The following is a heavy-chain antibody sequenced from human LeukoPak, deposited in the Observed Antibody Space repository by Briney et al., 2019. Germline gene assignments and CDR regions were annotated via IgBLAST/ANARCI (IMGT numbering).Heavy chain of an antibody. D-gene: IGHD5-12*01. CDR1: GGSFSGYY. CDR3: ARDGYSGNDGL. V-gene: IGHV4-34*01. CDR2: INHSGST. Sequence: SETLSLTCAIYGGSFSGYYWSWIRQPPGKGLELIGEINHSGSTNYNPSLKSRVTISVDTSKNQFSLKLSSVTAADTAVYYCARDGYSGNDGLWGQGTLVTVSS. J-gene: IGHJ4*02.